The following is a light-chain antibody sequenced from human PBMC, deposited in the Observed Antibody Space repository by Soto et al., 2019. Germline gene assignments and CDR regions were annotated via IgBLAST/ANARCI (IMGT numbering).Light chain of an antibody. V-gene: IGKV3-11*01. Sequence: EIVXXQXXXXLXXXPXXKRXPSCRASQSVHSYLAWYQQKPGQAPRLFIYDASTRATGIPARFSGSGSGTDFTLTISSLEPEDFAVYYCQQRSKWPITFGQGTRLEIK. CDR3: QQRSKWPIT. CDR1: QSVHSY. CDR2: DAS. J-gene: IGKJ5*01.